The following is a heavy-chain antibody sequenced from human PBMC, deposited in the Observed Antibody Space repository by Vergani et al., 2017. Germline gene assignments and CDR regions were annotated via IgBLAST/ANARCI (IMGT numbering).Heavy chain of an antibody. CDR1: GFTFSSYG. Sequence: QVQLVESGGGVVQPGRSLRLSCAASGFTFSSYGMHWVRQAPGKGLEWVAVISYDGSNKYYADSVKGRFTISRDNSKNTLYLQMNSLRAEDTAVYYCAKDGDYDFWSGYYPDAFDIWGQGTMVTVSS. V-gene: IGHV3-30*18. J-gene: IGHJ3*02. CDR3: AKDGDYDFWSGYYPDAFDI. CDR2: ISYDGSNK. D-gene: IGHD3-3*01.